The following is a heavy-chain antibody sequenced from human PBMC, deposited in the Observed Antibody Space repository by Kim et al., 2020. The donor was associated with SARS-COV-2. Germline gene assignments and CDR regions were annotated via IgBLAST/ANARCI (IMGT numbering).Heavy chain of an antibody. CDR3: TRDSYCRRGVCQIGYLDS. Sequence: GGSLRLSCTVSGFIFGDYAMSWVRQAPGKGLEWVGLIRSKDYGGTTEYAASVKGRFTILRDDSENIAYLQMNSLKTEDTAVYYCTRDSYCRRGVCQIGYLDSWGQGTLVTVFS. CDR1: GFIFGDYA. J-gene: IGHJ4*02. CDR2: IRSKDYGGTT. V-gene: IGHV3-49*04. D-gene: IGHD2-15*01.